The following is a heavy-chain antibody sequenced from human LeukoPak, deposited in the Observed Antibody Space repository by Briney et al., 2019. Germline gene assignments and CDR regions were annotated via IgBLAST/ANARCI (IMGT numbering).Heavy chain of an antibody. Sequence: ASVKVSCKASGYTFKNYPMHWVRQAPGQRLEWMGWMNVANGNTKYSEKFQNRVTISRDTPASTAYLELSSLTSEDTAIYYCARVAIAMIVVMYFDYWGQGTLVTVSS. V-gene: IGHV1-3*01. CDR1: GYTFKNYP. CDR2: MNVANGNT. CDR3: ARVAIAMIVVMYFDY. J-gene: IGHJ4*02. D-gene: IGHD3-22*01.